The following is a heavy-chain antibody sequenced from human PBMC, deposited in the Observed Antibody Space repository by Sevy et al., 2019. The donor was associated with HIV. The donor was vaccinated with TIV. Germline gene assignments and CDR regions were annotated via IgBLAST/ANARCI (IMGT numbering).Heavy chain of an antibody. CDR3: AKGDSSSWYNAYMDV. CDR2: ISGGGGTT. D-gene: IGHD6-13*01. Sequence: GRSLRLSCAASGFIFSSYVMNWVRQAPGKGLEWVSGISGGGGTTYYADSVKGRFTISRENSKNTLYLQMNSLRVEDTAIYYCAKGDSSSWYNAYMDVWGKGTTVTVSS. V-gene: IGHV3-23*01. CDR1: GFIFSSYV. J-gene: IGHJ6*03.